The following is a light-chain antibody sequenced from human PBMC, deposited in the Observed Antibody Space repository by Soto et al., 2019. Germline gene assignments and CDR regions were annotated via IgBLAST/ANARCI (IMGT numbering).Light chain of an antibody. CDR2: DVT. CDR3: SSYTSSSTPYV. CDR1: SSDFGGYNY. V-gene: IGLV2-14*01. Sequence: QSVLTQPSSVSGSPGQSITISCTGTSSDFGGYNYVSWYQQHPVKAPKLMIYDVTNRPSGVSDRFSGSKSGNTASLTISGLQAEDDADYYCSSYTSSSTPYVFGTGTKVT. J-gene: IGLJ1*01.